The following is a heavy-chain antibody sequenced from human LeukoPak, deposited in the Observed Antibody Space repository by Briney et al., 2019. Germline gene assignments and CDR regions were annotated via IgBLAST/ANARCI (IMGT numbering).Heavy chain of an antibody. D-gene: IGHD1-26*01. CDR2: IYYSGSP. J-gene: IGHJ5*02. CDR3: ASGSHPLNWFDP. V-gene: IGHV4-59*01. Sequence: SETLSLTCTVSGGSISSYYWSWIRQPPGKGLEWIGYIYYSGSPNYIPSLKSRLTISVDTPKNQFSLKLSSVTAADAAVYYCASGSHPLNWFDPWGQGTLVTVSS. CDR1: GGSISSYY.